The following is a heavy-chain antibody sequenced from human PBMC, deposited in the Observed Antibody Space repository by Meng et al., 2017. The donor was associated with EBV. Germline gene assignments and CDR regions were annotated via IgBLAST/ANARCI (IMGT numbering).Heavy chain of an antibody. Sequence: QGEWVASAAEGKKPGALVKVSCKTSGGPFRNYAISWVRQAPGQGLEWLGGFLPTLGAPNYAQKFHGRVSITADESTSTHYMDLSSLRSEDTAVYYCASESGRGYTPDYWGQGTLVTVSS. CDR3: ASESGRGYTPDY. J-gene: IGHJ4*02. V-gene: IGHV1-69*01. CDR2: FLPTLGAP. CDR1: GGPFRNYA. D-gene: IGHD3-10*01.